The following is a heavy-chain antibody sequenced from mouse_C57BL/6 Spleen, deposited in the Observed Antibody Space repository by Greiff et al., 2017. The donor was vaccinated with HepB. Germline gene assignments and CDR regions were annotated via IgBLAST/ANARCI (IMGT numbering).Heavy chain of an antibody. CDR3: ARRVYYGSTYWYFDV. D-gene: IGHD1-1*01. J-gene: IGHJ1*03. V-gene: IGHV1-50*01. CDR2: IDPSDSYT. Sequence: QVQLQQPGAELVKPGASVKLSCKASGYTFTSYWMQWVNQRPGQGLEWIGEIDPSDSYTNYNQKFKGKATLTVDTSSSTAYMQLSSLTSEDSAVYYCARRVYYGSTYWYFDVWGTGTTVTVSS. CDR1: GYTFTSYW.